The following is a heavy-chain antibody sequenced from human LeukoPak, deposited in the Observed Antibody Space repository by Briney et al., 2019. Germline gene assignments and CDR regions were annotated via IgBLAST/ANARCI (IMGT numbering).Heavy chain of an antibody. Sequence: PSETLSLTCAVSGYSISSGYYWGWIRQPPGKGLEWIGSIYHSGSTNYNPSLKSRVTISVDTSKNLFYLKLSSVTAADTAVYYCASTAGDGGGYNWYAFDIWGPGTMVTVSS. CDR1: GYSISSGYY. D-gene: IGHD5-24*01. J-gene: IGHJ3*02. V-gene: IGHV4-38-2*01. CDR2: IYHSGST. CDR3: ASTAGDGGGYNWYAFDI.